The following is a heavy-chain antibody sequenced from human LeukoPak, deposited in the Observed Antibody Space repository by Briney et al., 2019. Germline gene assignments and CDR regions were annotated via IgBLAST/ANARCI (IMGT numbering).Heavy chain of an antibody. J-gene: IGHJ6*02. CDR3: GRHKGRNYYYDGMDV. CDR2: IYDSGTT. CDR1: GGSVSSYY. V-gene: IGHV4-59*08. Sequence: NPSETLSLICAVPGGSVSSYYSRWIRHRAGHGRGGAWYIYDSGTTKYNPSLKSRVTISVATSTNQFSLKLSSVTAADTAVYYCGRHKGRNYYYDGMDVWGQGTTVTVSS.